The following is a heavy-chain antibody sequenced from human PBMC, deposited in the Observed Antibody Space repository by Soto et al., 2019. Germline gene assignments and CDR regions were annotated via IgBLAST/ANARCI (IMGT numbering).Heavy chain of an antibody. V-gene: IGHV3-23*01. CDR2: ISGDGGST. D-gene: IGHD3-22*01. CDR1: GFTFSNYA. J-gene: IGHJ4*02. Sequence: HPGGSLRLSCAASGFTFSNYAMSWVRQAPGKGLEWVSAISGDGGSTYYADSVKGRFTVSRDNSKNTVYLQMNSLRAEDTAVYFCAKGMYYYDSSGYRLFDYWGQGTLVTVSS. CDR3: AKGMYYYDSSGYRLFDY.